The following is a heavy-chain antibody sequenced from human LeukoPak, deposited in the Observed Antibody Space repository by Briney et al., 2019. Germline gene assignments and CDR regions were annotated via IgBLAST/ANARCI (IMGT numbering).Heavy chain of an antibody. V-gene: IGHV3-30-3*01. J-gene: IGHJ5*02. CDR1: GFSLSNFQ. CDR3: MRDYMGWFDP. D-gene: IGHD3-10*01. CDR2: ISLDGSTE. Sequence: GRSLRLSCVASGFSLSNFQMYWVRQAPGKGLEWVSIISLDGSTEFYADSVKGRFTISRDTASNTMHLEMNNLRIEDTAIYYCMRDYMGWFDPWGQGSLVTVSS.